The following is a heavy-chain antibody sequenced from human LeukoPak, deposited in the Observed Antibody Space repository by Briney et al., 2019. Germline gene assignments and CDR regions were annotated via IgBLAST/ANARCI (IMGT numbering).Heavy chain of an antibody. V-gene: IGHV3-7*01. Sequence: GGSLRLSCAASGFTFSNYWMTWVRQAPGKGLEWVANIKQDGSEKYYVDSVKGRFTVSRDNAKNSLFLQMNSLRAEDTAVYYCTRGLVAVGGRYWGQGTLVTVSS. D-gene: IGHD5-12*01. CDR3: TRGLVAVGGRY. J-gene: IGHJ4*02. CDR1: GFTFSNYW. CDR2: IKQDGSEK.